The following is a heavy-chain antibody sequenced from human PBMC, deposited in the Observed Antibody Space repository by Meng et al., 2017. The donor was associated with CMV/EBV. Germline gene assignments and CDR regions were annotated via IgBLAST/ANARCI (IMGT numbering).Heavy chain of an antibody. CDR3: ARDFRGDDSSGFD. D-gene: IGHD3-22*01. V-gene: IGHV4-39*07. CDR2: IYYSGST. Sequence: VSGGSISSSSYYWGWIRQPPGKGLEWIGSIYYSGSTYYNPSLKSRVTISVDTSKNQFSLKLSSVTAADTAVYYCARDFRGDDSSGFDWGQGTLVTVSS. J-gene: IGHJ4*02. CDR1: GGSISSSSYY.